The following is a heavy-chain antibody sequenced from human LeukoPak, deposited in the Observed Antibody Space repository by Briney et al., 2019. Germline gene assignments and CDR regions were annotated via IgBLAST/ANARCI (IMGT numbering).Heavy chain of an antibody. CDR1: GYTFTSYG. CDR3: ARNGEYYDILTGYSNAFDI. CDR2: ISAYNGNT. Sequence: ASVKVSCKASGYTFTSYGISWVRQAPGQGLEWMGWISAYNGNTSYAQKLQGRVAMTTDTSTSTAYMELRSLRSDDTAVYYCARNGEYYDILTGYSNAFDIWGQGTMVTVSS. J-gene: IGHJ3*02. D-gene: IGHD3-9*01. V-gene: IGHV1-18*01.